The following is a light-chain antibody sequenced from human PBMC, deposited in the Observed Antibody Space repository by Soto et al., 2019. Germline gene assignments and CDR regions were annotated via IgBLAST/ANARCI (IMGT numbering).Light chain of an antibody. Sequence: VLTQSPGTLSLSPGERATLSCRASQSVSSRNLAWYQKKPGQAPRVLIYGASTRATGIPDRFSGSGSGTDCTLTISRLEPEDFAVYYCQQYDSSPFTFGQGTKLEIK. V-gene: IGKV3-20*01. J-gene: IGKJ2*01. CDR2: GAS. CDR3: QQYDSSPFT. CDR1: QSVSSRN.